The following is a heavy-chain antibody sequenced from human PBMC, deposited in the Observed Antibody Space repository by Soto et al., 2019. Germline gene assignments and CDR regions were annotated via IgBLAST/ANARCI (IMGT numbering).Heavy chain of an antibody. Sequence: QVQLQESGPGLVKPSQTLSLTCTVSGGSISSGDYYWSWIRQPPGKGLEWIGYIYYSGSTYYNPSLKGRVTISVDTSKNQFSLKLSSVTAADTVVYYCARGLPSGWTPFDYWGQGTLVTVSS. V-gene: IGHV4-30-4*01. CDR3: ARGLPSGWTPFDY. CDR2: IYYSGST. CDR1: GGSISSGDYY. D-gene: IGHD6-19*01. J-gene: IGHJ4*02.